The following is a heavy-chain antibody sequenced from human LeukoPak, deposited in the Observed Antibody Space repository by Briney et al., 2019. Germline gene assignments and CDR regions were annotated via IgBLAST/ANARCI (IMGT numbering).Heavy chain of an antibody. V-gene: IGHV1-18*04. CDR3: ARVPPSAHQLLSSDY. D-gene: IGHD2-2*01. CDR2: ISANNGET. CDR1: GYTFTNYG. J-gene: IGHJ4*02. Sequence: ASVKVSCKASGYTFTNYGISWVRQAPGQGLEWMAWISANNGETRYAQNFHGRVTMTTDTSTSTAYMELRSLRSDDTAVYYCARVPPSAHQLLSSDYWGQGTQVTVSS.